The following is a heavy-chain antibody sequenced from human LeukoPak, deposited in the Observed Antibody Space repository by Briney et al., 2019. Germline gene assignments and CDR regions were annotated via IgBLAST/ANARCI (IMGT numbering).Heavy chain of an antibody. CDR3: ATPQSRPFNWFDP. J-gene: IGHJ5*02. CDR2: ISGSGGST. V-gene: IGHV3-23*01. Sequence: GGSLRLSCAASGSTFSSYAMSWVRQAPGKGLEWVSAISGSGGSTYYADSVKGRFTISRDNSKNTLYLQMNSLRAEDTAVYYCATPQSRPFNWFDPWGQGTLVTVTS. CDR1: GSTFSSYA.